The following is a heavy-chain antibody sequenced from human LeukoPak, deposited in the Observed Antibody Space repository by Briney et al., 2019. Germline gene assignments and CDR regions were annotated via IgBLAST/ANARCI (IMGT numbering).Heavy chain of an antibody. CDR3: AKDISEWEAIRGYYYYYAMDV. CDR2: ISGDGRNT. J-gene: IGHJ6*02. V-gene: IGHV3-43*02. CDR1: GFTFDNYA. D-gene: IGHD1-26*01. Sequence: PGGSLRLSCAASGFTFDNYAMHWVRQAPGKGLQWVSLISGDGRNTDYADSVRGRFAISRDNSKNSLYLQLSSLTVEDTALYYCAKDISEWEAIRGYYYYYAMDVWGQGTTVSVSS.